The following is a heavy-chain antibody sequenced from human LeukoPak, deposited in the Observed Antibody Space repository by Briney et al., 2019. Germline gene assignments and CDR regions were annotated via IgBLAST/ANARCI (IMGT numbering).Heavy chain of an antibody. CDR2: ISYDGSNK. CDR3: AKVTYYYDSSGLDAFDI. D-gene: IGHD3-22*01. Sequence: PGGSLRLSCAASGFTFSTYGMHWVRQAPGKGLEWVAVISYDGSNKYYADSVKGRFTISRDNSKNTLYLQMNSLRAEDTAVYYCAKVTYYYDSSGLDAFDIWGQGTMVTVSS. V-gene: IGHV3-30*18. J-gene: IGHJ3*02. CDR1: GFTFSTYG.